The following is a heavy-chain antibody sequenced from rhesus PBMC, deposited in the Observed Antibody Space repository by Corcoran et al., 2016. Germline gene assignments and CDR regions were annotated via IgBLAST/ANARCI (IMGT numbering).Heavy chain of an antibody. CDR1: GGSISSGYG. D-gene: IGHD6-31*01. CDR2: IYGSSGNT. J-gene: IGHJ4*01. CDR3: ASLYSSGWYYFDY. Sequence: QVQLQESGPGLVKPSETLSLTCAVSGGSISSGYGWSWIRQPPGEGREWIGYIYGSSGNTYYNPSLKSRVTMSDDTSKNQFSLKLSSVTAADTAVYYCASLYSSGWYYFDYWGQGVLVTVSS. V-gene: IGHV4S7*01.